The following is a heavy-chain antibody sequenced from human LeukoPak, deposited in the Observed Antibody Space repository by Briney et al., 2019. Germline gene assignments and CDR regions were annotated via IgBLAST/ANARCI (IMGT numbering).Heavy chain of an antibody. CDR3: PGRWRGTIDY. V-gene: IGHV4-4*09. D-gene: IGHD5-24*01. CDR2: IYSTGTT. J-gene: IGHJ4*02. Sequence: PSETLSLTCSVSGTFVSGFYWTWIRQPPGKGLEWIGFIYSTGTTSYNSSLQSRVTISVDTSKNQFSLKLKSVIAADTAIYYCPGRWRGTIDYWGQGTLVAVSS. CDR1: GTFVSGFY.